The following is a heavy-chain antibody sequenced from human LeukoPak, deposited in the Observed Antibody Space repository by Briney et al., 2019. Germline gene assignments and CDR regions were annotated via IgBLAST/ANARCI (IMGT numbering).Heavy chain of an antibody. CDR2: IIPIFGTA. CDR3: ARLSDILTGYYGY. V-gene: IGHV1-69*06. Sequence: SVKVSCKASGGTFSSYAISWVRQAPGQGLEWMGGIIPIFGTANYAQKFQGRVTITADKSTSTAYMELSSLRSEDTAVYYYARLSDILTGYYGYWGQGTLVTVSS. D-gene: IGHD3-9*01. CDR1: GGTFSSYA. J-gene: IGHJ4*02.